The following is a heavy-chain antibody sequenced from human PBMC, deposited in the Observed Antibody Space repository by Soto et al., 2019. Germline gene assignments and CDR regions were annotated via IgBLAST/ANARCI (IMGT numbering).Heavy chain of an antibody. CDR1: GFTFSSYS. J-gene: IGHJ1*01. V-gene: IGHV3-48*02. CDR2: ISSSSSTI. D-gene: IGHD6-25*01. Sequence: GGSLRLSCAASGFTFSSYSMNWVRQAPGKGLEWVSYISSSSSTIYYADSVKGRFTISRDNAKNSLYLQINSLRDEDTAVYYCARDEYSSGCYFTKYSQHGGQGTLVTVS. CDR3: ARDEYSSGCYFTKYSQH.